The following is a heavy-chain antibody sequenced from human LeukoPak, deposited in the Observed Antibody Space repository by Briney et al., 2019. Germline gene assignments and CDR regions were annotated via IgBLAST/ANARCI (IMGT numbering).Heavy chain of an antibody. CDR2: IKSKTDGGTT. CDR1: GFTFSSYA. J-gene: IGHJ4*02. V-gene: IGHV3-15*01. Sequence: PGGSLRLSCAASGFTFSSYAIHWVRQAPGKGLEWVGRIKSKTDGGTTDYAAPVKGRFTISRDDSKNTLYLQMNSLKTEDTAVYYCTTQTAGTLDYWGQGTLVTVSS. CDR3: TTQTAGTLDY. D-gene: IGHD6-13*01.